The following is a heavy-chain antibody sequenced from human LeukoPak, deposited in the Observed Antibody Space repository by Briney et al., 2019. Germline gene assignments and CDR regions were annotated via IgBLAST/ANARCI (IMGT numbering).Heavy chain of an antibody. CDR1: GFTFRSYW. CDR2: INTDGSII. J-gene: IGHJ4*02. Sequence: GGSLRLSCVVSGFTFRSYWMHWVRQVPGKGLLWVSRINTDGSIITYADSVKGRFTISRDNAKNTLYLEMNSLTAADTGVYYCARPPPGQGFDYWGRGTLVTVSS. D-gene: IGHD3-10*01. V-gene: IGHV3-74*03. CDR3: ARPPPGQGFDY.